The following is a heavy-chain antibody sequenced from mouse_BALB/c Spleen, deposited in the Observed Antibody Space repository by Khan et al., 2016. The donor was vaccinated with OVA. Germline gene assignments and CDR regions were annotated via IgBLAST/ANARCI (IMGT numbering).Heavy chain of an antibody. CDR1: GFSLTTYG. V-gene: IGHV2-2*01. Sequence: QVQLKQSGPGLVQPSQSLSITCTVSGFSLTTYGVHWVRQSPGKGLEWLGVIWSGGTTDYNAAFISRLSISQDKSKSQVFFKMNSLQADDTAMYYCARNAYMYDFTYWGQGTLVTVSA. D-gene: IGHD2-14*01. CDR3: ARNAYMYDFTY. CDR2: IWSGGTT. J-gene: IGHJ3*01.